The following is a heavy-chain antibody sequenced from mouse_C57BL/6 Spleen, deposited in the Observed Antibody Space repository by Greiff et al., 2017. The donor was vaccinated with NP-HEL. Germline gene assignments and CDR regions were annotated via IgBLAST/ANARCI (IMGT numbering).Heavy chain of an antibody. CDR3: ADGYAMDY. CDR2: IRNKANGYTT. V-gene: IGHV7-3*01. J-gene: IGHJ4*01. Sequence: EVQRVESGGGLVQPGGSLSLSCAASGFTFTDYYMSWVRQPPGKALEWLGFIRNKANGYTTEYSASVKGLFTISRDNSQSILYLQMNALRAEDSATYYCADGYAMDYWGQGTSVTVSS. CDR1: GFTFTDYY.